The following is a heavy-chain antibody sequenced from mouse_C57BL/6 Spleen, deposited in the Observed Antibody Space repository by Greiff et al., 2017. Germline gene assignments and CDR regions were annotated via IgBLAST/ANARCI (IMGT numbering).Heavy chain of an antibody. CDR3: ARSSLVSYSAWFAY. D-gene: IGHD2-10*02. Sequence: VQLQQPGAELVRPGSSVKLSCKASGYTFTSYWMHWVKQRPIQGLEWIGNISPSDSETHYNQQFKDKATLTVDKSSTQASMQLRSLTSEDSAVYYCARSSLVSYSAWFAYWGQGTLVTVSA. J-gene: IGHJ3*01. V-gene: IGHV1-52*01. CDR1: GYTFTSYW. CDR2: ISPSDSET.